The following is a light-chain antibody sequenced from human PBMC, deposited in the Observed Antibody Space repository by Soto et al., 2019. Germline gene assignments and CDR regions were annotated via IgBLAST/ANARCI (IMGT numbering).Light chain of an antibody. J-gene: IGKJ1*01. CDR2: GAS. Sequence: EIVLTQSPGTLSLSPGEGATLSCRAGQSVSSNYLAWYQQKPGQAPRLLIYGASSRATGIPDRFSGSGSGTEFTLTISRLEPEDFAVYYCQQYGSSSWTFGQGTKVDIK. V-gene: IGKV3-20*01. CDR1: QSVSSNY. CDR3: QQYGSSSWT.